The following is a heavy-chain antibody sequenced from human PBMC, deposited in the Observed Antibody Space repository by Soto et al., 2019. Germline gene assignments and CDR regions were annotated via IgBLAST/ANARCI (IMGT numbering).Heavy chain of an antibody. V-gene: IGHV4-34*01. Sequence: PSETLSLTCAVYGGSFSGYYWSWIRQPPGKGLGWIGEINHSGSTNYNPSLKSRVTISVDTSKNQFSLKLSSVTAADTAVYYCAMPGFAAAGTDYYYYGMGVWGQGTTVTVS. D-gene: IGHD6-13*01. CDR1: GGSFSGYY. CDR3: AMPGFAAAGTDYYYYGMGV. J-gene: IGHJ6*02. CDR2: INHSGST.